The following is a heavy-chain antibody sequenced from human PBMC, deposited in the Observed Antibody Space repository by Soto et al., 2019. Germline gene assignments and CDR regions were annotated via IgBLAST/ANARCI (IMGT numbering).Heavy chain of an antibody. CDR3: ARGPGHRGYQYYFDY. D-gene: IGHD3-22*01. Sequence: QVQLQESGPGLVKPSQTLSLTCTVSGGSISRGGYYWSWIRQHPGKGLGWIGYIYYSGSTYYNPSRKSRVTISVDTSKDQFSLKLSSVTAADTALYYCARGPGHRGYQYYFDYWGQGTLVTVSS. CDR2: IYYSGST. J-gene: IGHJ4*02. CDR1: GGSISRGGYY. V-gene: IGHV4-31*03.